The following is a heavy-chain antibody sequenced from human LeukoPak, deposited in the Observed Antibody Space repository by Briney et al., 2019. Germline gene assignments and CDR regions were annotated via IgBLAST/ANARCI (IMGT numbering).Heavy chain of an antibody. CDR1: GGSLCAFS. Sequence: PFETLSPSPAVSGGSLCAFSSAWIRQPPGKGLEWIRYIYYSGSTNYNPSLKSRVTISVDTSKNQFSLKLSSVTAADTAVYYCPRGGDHRTNWCEPWG. J-gene: IGHJ5*02. CDR2: IYYSGST. V-gene: IGHV4-59*01. D-gene: IGHD4-17*01. CDR3: PRGGDHRTNWCEP.